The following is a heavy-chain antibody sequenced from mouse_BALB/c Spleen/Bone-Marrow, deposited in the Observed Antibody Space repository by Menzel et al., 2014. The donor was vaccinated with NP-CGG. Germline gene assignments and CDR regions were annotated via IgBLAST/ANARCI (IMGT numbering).Heavy chain of an antibody. CDR3: TRREEGNFRYAMDF. Sequence: EVHLVESGPELVKPGASVKISCKASGYTFTDYNMHWVKQSHGKSLEWIGYIYPYNGGTGYNQKFKSKATLAVDNSSSTAYIGLRSLTSEDSAVYYCTRREEGNFRYAMDFLGQGTSVTVSS. J-gene: IGHJ4*01. CDR1: GYTFTDYN. V-gene: IGHV1S29*02. D-gene: IGHD2-1*01. CDR2: IYPYNGGT.